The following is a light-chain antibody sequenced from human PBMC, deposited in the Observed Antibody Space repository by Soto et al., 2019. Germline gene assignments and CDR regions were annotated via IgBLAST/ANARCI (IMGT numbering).Light chain of an antibody. CDR3: QQYKNWPPIT. J-gene: IGKJ5*01. Sequence: EIGLKQSPGTLSLSPGERATLSCRASQSVSSSYLAWYQQKPGQAPRLLIYGASSRATGIPDRFSGSGSGTEFTLTISSLQSEDFAVYYCQQYKNWPPITFGQGTRLEI. V-gene: IGKV3-20*01. CDR2: GAS. CDR1: QSVSSSY.